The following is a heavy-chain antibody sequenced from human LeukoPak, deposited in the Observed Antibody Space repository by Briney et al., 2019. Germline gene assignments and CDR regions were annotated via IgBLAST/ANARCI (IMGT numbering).Heavy chain of an antibody. CDR2: IYHSGST. CDR1: GDSISSGGYS. Sequence: PSETLSLTCAISGDSISSGGYSWSWFRQPPGKGLEWIAYIYHSGSTYYNPSLKSRVTISVDRSKNQFSLKLNSVTAADTAVYYCARHYGPWGQGTLVTVSS. D-gene: IGHD3-16*01. V-gene: IGHV4-30-2*01. J-gene: IGHJ5*02. CDR3: ARHYGP.